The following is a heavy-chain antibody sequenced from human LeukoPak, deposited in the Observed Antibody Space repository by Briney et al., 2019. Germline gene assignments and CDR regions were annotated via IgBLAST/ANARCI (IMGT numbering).Heavy chain of an antibody. CDR1: GGSISSSSYY. V-gene: IGHV4-39*01. D-gene: IGHD3-22*01. CDR2: IYYSGST. CDR3: ARREVYYYDSSGYYEENRVFDY. J-gene: IGHJ4*02. Sequence: SETLSLTCTVSGGSISSSSYYWGWIRQPPGKGVEWIGSIYYSGSTYYNPSLKSRVTISVDTSKNQFSLKLSSVTAADTAVYYCARREVYYYDSSGYYEENRVFDYWGQGTLVTVSS.